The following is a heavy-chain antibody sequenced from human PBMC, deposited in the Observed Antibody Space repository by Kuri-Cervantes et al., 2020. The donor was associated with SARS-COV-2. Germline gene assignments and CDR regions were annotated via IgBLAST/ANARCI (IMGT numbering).Heavy chain of an antibody. V-gene: IGHV1-8*02. CDR2: VKTNSGNT. CDR1: GYTFTSYD. Sequence: ASVKVSCKASGYTFTSYDINWVRQATGQGLEWMGMVKTNSGNTLYAQIFQGRVTMTRDTSTSTVYVELSSLTSEDTAIYYCYCAPKEGFDSWGQGTLVTVSS. CDR3: YCAPKEGFDS. D-gene: IGHD2-21*01. J-gene: IGHJ4*02.